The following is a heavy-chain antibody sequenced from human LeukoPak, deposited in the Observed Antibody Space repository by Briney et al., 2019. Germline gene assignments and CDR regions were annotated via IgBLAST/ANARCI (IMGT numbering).Heavy chain of an antibody. CDR1: GGSFSAYY. D-gene: IGHD3-10*01. V-gene: IGHV4-34*01. CDR2: INHSGST. J-gene: IGHJ5*02. Sequence: SETPSLTCAVYGGSFSAYYWTWIRQPPGKGLEWIGEINHSGSTNYNPSLKSRVTISVDTSKNQFSLKLSSVTAADTAVYYCARGRPVLLWFGEPSNWFDPWGQGTLVTVSS. CDR3: ARGRPVLLWFGEPSNWFDP.